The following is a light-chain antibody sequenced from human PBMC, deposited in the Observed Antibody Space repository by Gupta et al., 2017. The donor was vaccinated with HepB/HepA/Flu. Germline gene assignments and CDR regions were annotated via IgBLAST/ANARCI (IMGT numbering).Light chain of an antibody. J-gene: IGKJ4*01. Sequence: VIWMTQSTSLLSASTGDRVTISCRMSQGIISYLAWYQQKPGKAPELLIYAASTLQSGVPSWFSGSGSGTDFTLTISCLQSEDFATYYCQQYYSFPLTFGGGTKVEIK. V-gene: IGKV1D-8*01. CDR1: QGIISY. CDR2: AAS. CDR3: QQYYSFPLT.